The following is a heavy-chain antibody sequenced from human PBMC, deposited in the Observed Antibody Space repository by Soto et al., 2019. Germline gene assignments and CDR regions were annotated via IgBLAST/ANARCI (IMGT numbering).Heavy chain of an antibody. CDR3: AKDSQSGDVLLWFGEPSTNYYYMDV. CDR2: ISWNSGSI. Sequence: GGSLRLSCAASGFTFDDYAMHWVRQAPGKGLEWVSGISWNSGSIGYADSVKGRFTISRDNAKNSLYLQMNSLRAEDTALYYCAKDSQSGDVLLWFGEPSTNYYYMDVWGKGTTVTVSS. V-gene: IGHV3-9*01. CDR1: GFTFDDYA. J-gene: IGHJ6*03. D-gene: IGHD3-10*01.